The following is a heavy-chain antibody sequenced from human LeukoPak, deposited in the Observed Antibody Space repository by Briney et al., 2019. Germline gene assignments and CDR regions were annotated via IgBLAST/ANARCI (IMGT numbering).Heavy chain of an antibody. V-gene: IGHV3-7*03. Sequence: GGSLRLSCAASGFTFSSYWMHWVRQAPGKGLEWVANIKQDGSEIYYVDSVKGRFTISRDNAKNSLYLQMNSLRAEDTALYYCAKAYDSSGYYSLDYWGQGTLVTVSS. CDR2: IKQDGSEI. D-gene: IGHD3-22*01. J-gene: IGHJ4*02. CDR3: AKAYDSSGYYSLDY. CDR1: GFTFSSYW.